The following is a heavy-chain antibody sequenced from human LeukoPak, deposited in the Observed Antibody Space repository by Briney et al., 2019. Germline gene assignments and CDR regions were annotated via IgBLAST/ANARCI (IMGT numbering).Heavy chain of an antibody. CDR3: AKAKEFDYGSGSGHYYPYFFDL. D-gene: IGHD3-10*01. CDR1: GYTFYGYW. J-gene: IGHJ4*02. V-gene: IGHV3-7*01. CDR2: INHGESET. Sequence: GGSVRLSCAATGYTFYGYWMTWVRQAPGKGLEWVAKINHGESETNYAETVKGRFTITRDNAKNSVYLELSSLRVEDTAVYFCAKAKEFDYGSGSGHYYPYFFDLWGQGTLVTASS.